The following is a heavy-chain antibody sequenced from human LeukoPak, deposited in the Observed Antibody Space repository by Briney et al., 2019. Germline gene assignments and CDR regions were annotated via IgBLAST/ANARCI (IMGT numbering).Heavy chain of an antibody. J-gene: IGHJ4*02. CDR1: GGSFSGCY. V-gene: IGHV4-34*01. Sequence: PSETLSLTCAVYGGSFSGCYWSWIRQPPGKGLEWIGEINHSGSTNYNPSLKSRVTISVDTSKNQFSLKLSSVTAADTAVYYCARYYYGAGSLDYWGQGTLVTVSS. CDR2: INHSGST. CDR3: ARYYYGAGSLDY. D-gene: IGHD3-10*01.